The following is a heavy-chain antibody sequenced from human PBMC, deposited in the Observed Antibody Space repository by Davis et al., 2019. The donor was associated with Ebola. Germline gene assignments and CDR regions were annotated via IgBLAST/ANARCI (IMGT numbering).Heavy chain of an antibody. V-gene: IGHV3-11*01. D-gene: IGHD6-13*01. J-gene: IGHJ4*02. CDR3: TSRYSSTNDY. Sequence: GESLKISCAASGFTFSDYYMSWIRQAPGKGLEWVSYISSSGSTIYYADSVKGRFTISRDNAKNSLYLQMNSLRAEDTAVYYCTSRYSSTNDYWGQGTLVTVSS. CDR2: ISSSGSTI. CDR1: GFTFSDYY.